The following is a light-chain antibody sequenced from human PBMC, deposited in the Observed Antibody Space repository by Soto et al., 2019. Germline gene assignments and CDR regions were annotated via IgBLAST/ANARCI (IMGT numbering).Light chain of an antibody. CDR1: SSDVGGYQY. J-gene: IGLJ1*01. V-gene: IGLV2-11*01. CDR3: CSYAGTYTYV. CDR2: DVT. Sequence: ALTQPRSVSGSPGQSVTISCTGTSSDVGGYQYVSWYQQHPGKAPKLMIYDVTKRPSGVPDRFSGSKSGNTASLTISGLQADDEADYYCCSYAGTYTYVFGTGTKVTVL.